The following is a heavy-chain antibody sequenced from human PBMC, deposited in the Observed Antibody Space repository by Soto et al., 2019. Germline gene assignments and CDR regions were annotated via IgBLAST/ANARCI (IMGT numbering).Heavy chain of an antibody. CDR2: IDPSDSYT. J-gene: IGHJ6*02. CDR3: ARVRRDGYNYDYYYGMDV. CDR1: GYSFTSYW. D-gene: IGHD5-12*01. V-gene: IGHV5-10-1*01. Sequence: GESLKISCKGSGYSFTSYWISWVRQMPGKGLEWMGRIDPSDSYTNYSPSFQGHVTISADKSISTAYLQWSSLKASDTAMYYCARVRRDGYNYDYYYGMDVWGQGTTVTVSS.